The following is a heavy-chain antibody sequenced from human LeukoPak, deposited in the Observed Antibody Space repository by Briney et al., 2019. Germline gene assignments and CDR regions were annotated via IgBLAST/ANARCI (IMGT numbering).Heavy chain of an antibody. CDR1: GYTFTSYD. V-gene: IGHV1-8*01. J-gene: IGHJ4*02. CDR2: MNPNSGNT. Sequence: ASVKVSCKASGYTFTSYDINWVRQATGQGLEWMGWMNPNSGNTGYAQKFQGRVTMTRNTSISTGYMELSSLRSEDTAVYYCARVGRRVATIDYWGQGTLVTVSS. D-gene: IGHD5-12*01. CDR3: ARVGRRVATIDY.